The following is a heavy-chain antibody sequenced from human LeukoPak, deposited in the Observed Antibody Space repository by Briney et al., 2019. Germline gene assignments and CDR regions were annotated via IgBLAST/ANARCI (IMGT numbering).Heavy chain of an antibody. CDR2: IYPGDSDT. CDR3: ARSYSGRYAYFDY. Sequence: GESLQISCKGSGFSFTSYWIGWVRQLPGKGLEWMGIIYPGDSDTRYSPSFQGQVSLSADKSIGTAYLQCSSLKASDTAMYYCARSYSGRYAYFDYWGQGTLLTVSS. V-gene: IGHV5-51*01. CDR1: GFSFTSYW. D-gene: IGHD1-26*01. J-gene: IGHJ4*02.